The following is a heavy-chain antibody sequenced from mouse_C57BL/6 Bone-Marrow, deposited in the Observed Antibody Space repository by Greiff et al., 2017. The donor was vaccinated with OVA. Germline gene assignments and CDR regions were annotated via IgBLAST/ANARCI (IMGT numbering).Heavy chain of an antibody. Sequence: VQLQQSGAELARPGASVKLSCKASGYTFTSYGISWVKQRTGQGLEWIGEIYPRSGTTYYNEKFKGKATLTADKYYSTAYMELRSLTSEDSAVYFCARDYYGNSLDYWGQGTSVTVSS. CDR3: ARDYYGNSLDY. J-gene: IGHJ4*01. V-gene: IGHV1-81*01. CDR2: IYPRSGTT. D-gene: IGHD2-1*01. CDR1: GYTFTSYG.